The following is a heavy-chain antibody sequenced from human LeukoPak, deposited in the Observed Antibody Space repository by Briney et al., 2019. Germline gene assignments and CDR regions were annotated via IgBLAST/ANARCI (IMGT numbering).Heavy chain of an antibody. CDR1: GYTLTELS. J-gene: IGHJ6*02. D-gene: IGHD5-24*01. CDR2: FDPEDGET. Sequence: ASVKVSCKVSGYTLTELSMHWVRQAPGKGLEWMGGFDPEDGETIYAQKFQGRVTMTEDTSTDTAYMELSSLRSEDTAVYYCATEGQEMATTAGYYYYGMDVWGQGTTVTVSS. CDR3: ATEGQEMATTAGYYYYGMDV. V-gene: IGHV1-24*01.